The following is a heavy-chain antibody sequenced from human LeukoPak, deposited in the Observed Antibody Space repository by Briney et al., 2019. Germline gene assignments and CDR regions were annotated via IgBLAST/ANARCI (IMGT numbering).Heavy chain of an antibody. Sequence: ASVKVSCKASGYTFTGCYMHWVRQAPGQGLEWMGWINPNSGGTNYAQKFQGRVTMTRDTSISTAYMELSSLRSEDTAVYYCARDWAETAVAYPEYWGQGTLVTVSS. CDR1: GYTFTGCY. CDR3: ARDWAETAVAYPEY. V-gene: IGHV1-2*02. CDR2: INPNSGGT. J-gene: IGHJ4*02. D-gene: IGHD5-18*01.